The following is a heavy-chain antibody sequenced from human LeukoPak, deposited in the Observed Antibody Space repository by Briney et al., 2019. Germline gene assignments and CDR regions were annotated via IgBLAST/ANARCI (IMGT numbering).Heavy chain of an antibody. CDR3: ATKDILFASASETSDV. Sequence: GGSLRLSCAASGFTFRYYGMHCVRQAPGKGLEWVALIWFDGSKKYHADSVKGRFTITRDNSNNTLYLQMNSLRAEDTAVYYCATKDILFASASETSDVWGQGTLVTVSS. V-gene: IGHV3-33*01. CDR2: IWFDGSKK. J-gene: IGHJ3*01. CDR1: GFTFRYYG.